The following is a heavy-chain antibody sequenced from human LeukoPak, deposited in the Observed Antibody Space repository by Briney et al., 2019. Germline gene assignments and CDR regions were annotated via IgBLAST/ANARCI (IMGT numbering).Heavy chain of an antibody. D-gene: IGHD2-2*01. CDR2: INPNRGGT. V-gene: IGHV1-2*02. Sequence: ASVKVSCKASGYTFTGYYMHWVRQAPGQGLEWMGWINPNRGGTNYAQKFQGRVTMTRDTSISTAYMELSRLRSDDTAVYYCARDPYQSGMDVWGQGTTVTVSS. CDR3: ARDPYQSGMDV. J-gene: IGHJ6*02. CDR1: GYTFTGYY.